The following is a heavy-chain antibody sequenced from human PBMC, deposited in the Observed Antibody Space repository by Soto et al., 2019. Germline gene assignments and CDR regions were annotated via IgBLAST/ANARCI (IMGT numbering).Heavy chain of an antibody. CDR1: GFTFSSYA. J-gene: IGHJ5*02. Sequence: QPXESLRLSCAASGFTFSSYAMHWVRQAPGKGLEWVAVISYDGSNKYYADSVKGRFTISRDNSKNTLYLQMNSLRAEDTAVYYCARSITGTTFRVGFDPWGQGTLVTVSS. CDR2: ISYDGSNK. V-gene: IGHV3-30-3*01. CDR3: ARSITGTTFRVGFDP. D-gene: IGHD1-20*01.